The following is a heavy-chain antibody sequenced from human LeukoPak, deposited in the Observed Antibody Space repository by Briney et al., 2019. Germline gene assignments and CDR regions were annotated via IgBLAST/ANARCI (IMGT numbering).Heavy chain of an antibody. D-gene: IGHD2/OR15-2a*01. CDR3: ARGYVLLDY. V-gene: IGHV3-64*01. CDR2: ITTNGGST. Sequence: PGGSLRLSCAASVFTFSTYAMHWVRQAPGKGLEYVSAITTNGGSTYYANSVKGRFTISRDNSKNTLYLQMGSLRAEDMAVYYCARGYVLLDYWGQGTLVTVSS. CDR1: VFTFSTYA. J-gene: IGHJ4*02.